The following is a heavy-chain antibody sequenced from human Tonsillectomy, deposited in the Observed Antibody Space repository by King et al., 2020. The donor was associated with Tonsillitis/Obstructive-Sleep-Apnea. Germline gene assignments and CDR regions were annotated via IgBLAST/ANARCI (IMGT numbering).Heavy chain of an antibody. Sequence: VQLVESGGGLVQPGGSLRLSCAASGFTFSSYAMSWVRQAPGKGLEWVSAISGSGGSTYYADSVKGRFTISRDNSKNTLYLQMNSLRAEDTAVYYCAKAQARTPSSIAARPRSYYYYMDVWGKGTTVTVSS. CDR3: AKAQARTPSSIAARPRSYYYYMDV. CDR1: GFTFSSYA. V-gene: IGHV3-23*04. J-gene: IGHJ6*03. D-gene: IGHD6-6*01. CDR2: ISGSGGST.